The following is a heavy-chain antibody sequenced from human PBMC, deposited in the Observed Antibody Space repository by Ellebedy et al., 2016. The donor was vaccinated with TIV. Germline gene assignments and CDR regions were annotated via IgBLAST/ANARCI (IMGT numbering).Heavy chain of an antibody. Sequence: GESLKISCAASGINFRGYDMNWVRQATGKGLEWVSTIGTSGDTYYPDSVKGRFTISRENAKNSLYLQMNSLSAGDTAVYYCVSGGYKGGFDVFDIWGQGTVVTVSS. V-gene: IGHV3-13*01. CDR2: IGTSGDT. CDR1: GINFRGYD. D-gene: IGHD5-24*01. J-gene: IGHJ3*02. CDR3: VSGGYKGGFDVFDI.